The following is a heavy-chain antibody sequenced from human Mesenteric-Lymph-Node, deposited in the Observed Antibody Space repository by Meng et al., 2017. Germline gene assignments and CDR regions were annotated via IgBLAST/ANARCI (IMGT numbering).Heavy chain of an antibody. CDR3: ARGLPNYYGSGSYDH. CDR2: IIPIFGTA. D-gene: IGHD3-10*01. V-gene: IGHV1-69*05. CDR1: GGTFSSYA. Sequence: SVKVSCKASGGTFSSYAISWVRQAPGQGLEWMGGIIPIFGTANYAQKFQGRVTMTRDTSISTAYMELSSLRSEDTAVYFCARGLPNYYGSGSYDHWGQGTLVTVSS. J-gene: IGHJ4*02.